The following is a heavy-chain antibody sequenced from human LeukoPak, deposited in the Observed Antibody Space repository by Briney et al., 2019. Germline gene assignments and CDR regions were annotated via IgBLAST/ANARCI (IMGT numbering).Heavy chain of an antibody. D-gene: IGHD1-26*01. Sequence: SGGSLRLSCAASGLNFRNYGMHWVRQAPGKGLEWVAVIWYDGSNQYYVDSVKGRFTVSKDNAKNMLYLQMNSPRAEDTAVYYCATDRNGGKYYDYWGQGTLVTVSS. CDR2: IWYDGSNQ. V-gene: IGHV3-33*01. CDR3: ATDRNGGKYYDY. CDR1: GLNFRNYG. J-gene: IGHJ4*02.